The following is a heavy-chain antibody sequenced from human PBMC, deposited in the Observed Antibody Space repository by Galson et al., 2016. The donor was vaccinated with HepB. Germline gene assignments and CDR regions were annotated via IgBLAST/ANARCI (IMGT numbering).Heavy chain of an antibody. D-gene: IGHD2-15*01. CDR2: IYPGDSDT. CDR3: AKVPRYCSGASCYGIFDY. V-gene: IGHV5-51*01. CDR1: GYSFTSYW. J-gene: IGHJ4*02. Sequence: QSGAEVKKPGESLKISCKGSGYSFTSYWIGWVRQMPGKGLEWMGIIYPGDSDTRYSPSFQGQVTISADKSIRTAYLQWSSLKASDTAMYYCAKVPRYCSGASCYGIFDYWGQGTLVTVSS.